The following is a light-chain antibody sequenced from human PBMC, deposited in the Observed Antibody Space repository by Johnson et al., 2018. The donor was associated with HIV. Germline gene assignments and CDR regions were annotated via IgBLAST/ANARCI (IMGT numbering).Light chain of an antibody. CDR3: GTWDSSLSGV. Sequence: QSVLTQPPSVSAAPGQRVTISCSGSSSNIGNNYVSWYQQLPGTAPKLLIYDNNKRPSGIPDRFSGSKSGPSATLGINGLQTGDEADYYCGTWDSSLSGVFGTGTKVTVL. V-gene: IGLV1-51*01. CDR1: SSNIGNNY. CDR2: DNN. J-gene: IGLJ1*01.